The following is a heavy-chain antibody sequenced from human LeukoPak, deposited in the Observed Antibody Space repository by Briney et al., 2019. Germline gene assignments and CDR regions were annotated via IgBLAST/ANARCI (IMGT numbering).Heavy chain of an antibody. J-gene: IGHJ4*02. CDR3: AKDGKTRNWNYFQAKPVY. CDR2: ISGSGGGT. CDR1: GFTVSTSA. D-gene: IGHD1-7*01. V-gene: IGHV3-23*01. Sequence: PGGSLRLSCAAAGFTVSTSAVSWVRQAPGKGLEWVSGISGSGGGTYYADSVKGRFSISRDISKNTLYLQMNSLRAEDTAIYYCAKDGKTRNWNYFQAKPVYWGQGTLVTVSS.